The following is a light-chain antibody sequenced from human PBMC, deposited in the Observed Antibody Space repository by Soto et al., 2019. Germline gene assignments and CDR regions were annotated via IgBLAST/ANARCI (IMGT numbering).Light chain of an antibody. Sequence: VFSQSRGTLSLCLGERATCFCRASQSLPSNFLAWYQRKPGQAPRLLIYDASSRATGIPDRFSGSGSGTEFMLTISRLEPEDLAVYYCHQYASSTGTFGQATKVDIK. J-gene: IGKJ1*01. CDR3: HQYASSTGT. CDR1: QSLPSNF. V-gene: IGKV3-20*01. CDR2: DAS.